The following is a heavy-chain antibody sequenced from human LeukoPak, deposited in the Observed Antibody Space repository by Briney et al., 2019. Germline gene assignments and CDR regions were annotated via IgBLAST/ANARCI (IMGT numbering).Heavy chain of an antibody. CDR1: GFTFSTYW. CDR2: IYSGGST. D-gene: IGHD3-9*01. Sequence: PGGSLRLSCAASGFTFSTYWMSWVRQAPGKGLEWVSVIYSGGSTYYADSVKGRFTISRDNSKNTLYLQMNSLRAEDTAVYYCAKGPRVYYDILTGYLDYWGQGTLVTVSS. CDR3: AKGPRVYYDILTGYLDY. V-gene: IGHV3-66*01. J-gene: IGHJ4*02.